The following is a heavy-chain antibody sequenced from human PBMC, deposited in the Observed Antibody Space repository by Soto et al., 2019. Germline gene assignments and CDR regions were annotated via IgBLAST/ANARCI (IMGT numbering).Heavy chain of an antibody. CDR2: ISTSGSTT. D-gene: IGHD2-8*01. CDR3: ARDLPPFCSNGICFADY. CDR1: GFTFANYA. Sequence: GGSLRLSCAASGFTFANYAMSWVRQAPGKGLEWVSAISTSGSTTYYAGSVKGRFTISRDNSKNTLYLQMNSLRAEDTAVYYCARDLPPFCSNGICFADYWGQGTLVTVSS. V-gene: IGHV3-23*01. J-gene: IGHJ4*02.